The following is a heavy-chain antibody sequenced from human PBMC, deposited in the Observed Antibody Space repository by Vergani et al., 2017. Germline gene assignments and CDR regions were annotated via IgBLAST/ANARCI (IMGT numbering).Heavy chain of an antibody. Sequence: QVQLVQSGAEVKKPGSSVKVSCKASGGTFSSYAISWVRQAPGQGLEWMGGIIPIFGTANYAQKFQGRVTITADESTSTAYMELSSLRSEDTAVYYCARXPKPMFWSGYLRGYYFDYWGQGTLVTVSS. CDR2: IIPIFGTA. CDR1: GGTFSSYA. V-gene: IGHV1-69*01. J-gene: IGHJ4*02. D-gene: IGHD3-3*01. CDR3: ARXPKPMFWSGYLRGYYFDY.